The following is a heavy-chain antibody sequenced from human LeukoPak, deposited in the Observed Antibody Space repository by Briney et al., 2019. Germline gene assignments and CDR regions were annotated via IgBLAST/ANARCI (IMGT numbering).Heavy chain of an antibody. V-gene: IGHV3-73*01. CDR3: TRDYGVLFDY. Sequence: GGSLRLSCAASGFTFSGSAIHWVRQASGKGLEWVGRIRSKANSYATSSAASVKGRFTISRDDSKNTAYLQMNSLKTEDTAVYYCTRDYGVLFDYWGQGTLLTVSS. CDR1: GFTFSGSA. CDR2: IRSKANSYAT. D-gene: IGHD4-17*01. J-gene: IGHJ4*02.